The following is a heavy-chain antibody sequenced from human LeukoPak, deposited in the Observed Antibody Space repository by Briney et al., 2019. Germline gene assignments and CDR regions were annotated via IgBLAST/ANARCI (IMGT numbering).Heavy chain of an antibody. Sequence: SETQSLTCTVSGGSISSYYWSWIRQPPGKGLEWIGYIYYSGSTNYNPSLKSRVTISVDTSKNQFSLKLSSVTAADTAVYYCARGIAAAGTYDYWGQGTLVTVSS. J-gene: IGHJ4*02. CDR1: GGSISSYY. V-gene: IGHV4-59*01. CDR2: IYYSGST. CDR3: ARGIAAAGTYDY. D-gene: IGHD6-13*01.